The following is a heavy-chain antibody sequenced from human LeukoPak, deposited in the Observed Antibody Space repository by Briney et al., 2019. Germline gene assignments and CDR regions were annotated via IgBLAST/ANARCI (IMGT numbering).Heavy chain of an antibody. CDR3: ARVGYYDSSGYPHDY. CDR2: ISSSSNYI. CDR1: GFTFSTYT. Sequence: PGGSLRLSCAVSGFTFSTYTMNWVRQAPGKGLEWVSSISSSSNYIYYADSVKGRFTISRDNARNSLYLQMNSLRAEDTAVYYCARVGYYDSSGYPHDYWGQGTLVTVSS. D-gene: IGHD3-22*01. J-gene: IGHJ4*02. V-gene: IGHV3-21*01.